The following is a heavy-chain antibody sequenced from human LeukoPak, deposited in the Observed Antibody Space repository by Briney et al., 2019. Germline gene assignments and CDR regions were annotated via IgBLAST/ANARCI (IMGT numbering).Heavy chain of an antibody. CDR2: ISAYNGNT. V-gene: IGHV1-18*01. D-gene: IGHD1-26*01. J-gene: IGHJ4*02. CDR1: GYTFTSYG. Sequence: GASVKVSCKASGYTFTSYGISWVRQAPGQGLEWMGWISAYNGNTNYAQKLQGRVTMTTDTSTSTAYMELRSLRSDDTAVYYCARLRAGRDRWELLDYWGQGTLVTVSS. CDR3: ARLRAGRDRWELLDY.